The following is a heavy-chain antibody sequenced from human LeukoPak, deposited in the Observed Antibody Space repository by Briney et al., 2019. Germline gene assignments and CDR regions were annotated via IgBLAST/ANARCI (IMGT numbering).Heavy chain of an antibody. CDR2: IYYSGSP. CDR3: ARDFDGMDV. V-gene: IGHV4-39*07. CDR1: GGSISSSSYY. Sequence: SETLSLTCTVSGGSISSSSYYWGWIRQPPGKGLEWIGSIYYSGSPYYNPSLKSRVTISVDTSKNQFSLKLSSVTAADTAVYYCARDFDGMDVWGQGTTVTVSS. J-gene: IGHJ6*02.